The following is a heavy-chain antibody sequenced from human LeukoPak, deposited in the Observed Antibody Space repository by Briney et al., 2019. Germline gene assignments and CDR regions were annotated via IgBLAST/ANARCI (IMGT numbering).Heavy chain of an antibody. CDR3: GRDSLGSGGTYY. Sequence: SETLSLTCTISGGSISHFLWSWIRQPPGKGLEWIGYIYYSGSTKYNPSLKSRVAISIDTSKNRFSLKLSSVTAADTAVYYCGRDSLGSGGTYYWGQGTLVTVSS. J-gene: IGHJ4*02. CDR2: IYYSGST. D-gene: IGHD6-19*01. CDR1: GGSISHFL. V-gene: IGHV4-59*01.